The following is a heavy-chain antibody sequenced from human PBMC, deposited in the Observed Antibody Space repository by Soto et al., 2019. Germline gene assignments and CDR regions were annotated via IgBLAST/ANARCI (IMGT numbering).Heavy chain of an antibody. D-gene: IGHD2-21*02. Sequence: QVQLVQSGAEEKKPGASVKVSCKASGYTFTSYAMHWVRQAPGQRLEWMGWINAGNGNTKYSQKFQVRVTITRDPSASTAYLELSSLRSEDTAVSYCARSIVVVTALDYSGQGTLVTVSS. J-gene: IGHJ4*02. CDR2: INAGNGNT. CDR1: GYTFTSYA. V-gene: IGHV1-3*05. CDR3: ARSIVVVTALDY.